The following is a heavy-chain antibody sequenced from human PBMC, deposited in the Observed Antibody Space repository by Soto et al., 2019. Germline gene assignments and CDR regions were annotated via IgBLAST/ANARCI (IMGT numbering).Heavy chain of an antibody. D-gene: IGHD3-10*01. V-gene: IGHV3-23*01. Sequence: PGVSLRLCCAACGFSLCSYASSWVRQAPGKGLEWVSAISGSGGSTYYADSVKGRFTISRDNSKNTLYLQMNSLRAEDTAVYYCAKDPGYYGSGTKGWVNYYYGMDVWGQGTTVTLSS. CDR3: AKDPGYYGSGTKGWVNYYYGMDV. CDR2: ISGSGGST. CDR1: GFSLCSYA. J-gene: IGHJ6*02.